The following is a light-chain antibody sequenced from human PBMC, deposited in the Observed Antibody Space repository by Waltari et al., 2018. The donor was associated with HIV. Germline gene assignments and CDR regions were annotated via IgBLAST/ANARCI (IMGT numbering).Light chain of an antibody. CDR1: ALDSDDYSS. CDR2: QGT. CDR3: SSFTATDSVL. Sequence: QSALTQPASVSGSPGQSVTISCTEPALDSDDYSSFSWYQQHPDQAPHLWFYQGTLLISGVSELLSGSKAGNTASLTISRLQPEDEADYDCSSFTATDSVLFGGGTKLTVL. J-gene: IGLJ3*02. V-gene: IGLV2-14*01.